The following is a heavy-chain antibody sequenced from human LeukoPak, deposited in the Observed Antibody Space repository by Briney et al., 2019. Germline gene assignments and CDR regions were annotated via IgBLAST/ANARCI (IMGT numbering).Heavy chain of an antibody. Sequence: SVKVSRKASGYTFTGYYMHWVRQARGQGLEWLGRINPNSGGTNYAQKFQGRVTMTRDTSISTAYMELSRLRSDDTAVYYCARDLVTLYDFWSGYYTGSYMDVWGKGTTVTVSS. J-gene: IGHJ6*03. CDR3: ARDLVTLYDFWSGYYTGSYMDV. D-gene: IGHD3-3*01. CDR1: GYTFTGYY. CDR2: INPNSGGT. V-gene: IGHV1-2*06.